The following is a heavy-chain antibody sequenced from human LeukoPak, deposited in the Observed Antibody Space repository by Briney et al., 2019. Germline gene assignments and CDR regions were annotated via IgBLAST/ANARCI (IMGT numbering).Heavy chain of an antibody. D-gene: IGHD4-17*01. CDR3: ARKVRGYGDYGKFFDY. Sequence: PSETLSLTCAVYGGSFSGYYWSWIRQPPGKGLEWIREINHSGSTNYNPSLKSRVTISVDTSKNQFSLKLSSVTAADTAVYYCARKVRGYGDYGKFFDYWGQGTLVTVSS. V-gene: IGHV4-34*01. CDR1: GGSFSGYY. CDR2: INHSGST. J-gene: IGHJ4*02.